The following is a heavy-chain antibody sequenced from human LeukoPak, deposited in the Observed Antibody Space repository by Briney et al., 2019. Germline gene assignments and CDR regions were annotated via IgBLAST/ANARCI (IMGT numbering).Heavy chain of an antibody. CDR3: VKAALALQCLVPFDN. D-gene: IGHD6-19*01. CDR2: ISDSGGST. CDR1: GFTFSHYD. J-gene: IGHJ4*02. Sequence: GGSLRLSCAASGFTFSHYDMSWVRQAPGKGLEWVSGISDSGGSTFYADSVKGRFTISRDNPKNTLYLQMNSLRADDTPIYYCVKAALALQCLVPFDNWGQGTRVTVSS. V-gene: IGHV3-23*01.